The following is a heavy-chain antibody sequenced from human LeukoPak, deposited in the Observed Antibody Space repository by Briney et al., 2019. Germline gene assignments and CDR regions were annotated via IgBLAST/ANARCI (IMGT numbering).Heavy chain of an antibody. CDR3: ALSVLNYYDSSGYQMGY. D-gene: IGHD3-22*01. CDR2: INPSGGST. Sequence: GASVKVSCKASGYTFTSYYMHWVRQAPGQGLEWMGIINPSGGSTSYAQKFQGRVTMTRDTSTSTVYMELSSLRSEDTAVYYCALSVLNYYDSSGYQMGYWGQGTLVTVSS. J-gene: IGHJ4*02. CDR1: GYTFTSYY. V-gene: IGHV1-46*01.